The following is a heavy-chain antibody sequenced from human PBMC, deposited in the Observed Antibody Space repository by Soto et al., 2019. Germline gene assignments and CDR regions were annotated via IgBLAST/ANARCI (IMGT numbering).Heavy chain of an antibody. CDR2: INHSGST. Sequence: SETLSLTCTVYGVSFSGYYWSWIRPPPGKGLEWIGEINHSGSTNYNPSLKSRVTISVDTSKNQFSPKLSSVTAADTAVYYCAREKLRYFDWLKPYYFDYWGQGTLVNVSS. J-gene: IGHJ4*02. D-gene: IGHD3-9*01. V-gene: IGHV4-34*01. CDR3: AREKLRYFDWLKPYYFDY. CDR1: GVSFSGYY.